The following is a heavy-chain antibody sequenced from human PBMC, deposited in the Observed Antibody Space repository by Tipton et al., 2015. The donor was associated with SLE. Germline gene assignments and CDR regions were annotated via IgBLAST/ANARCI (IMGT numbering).Heavy chain of an antibody. Sequence: GSLRLSCVASGFSVNNDYMSWVRQAPGKGLEWVSAFYSDGRTFYADSVKGRFTISTDISKNTLDLQMNSLRAEDAAIYYCARQTGVSTTFDYWGQGTLVTVSP. CDR2: FYSDGRT. D-gene: IGHD5/OR15-5a*01. CDR1: GFSVNNDY. J-gene: IGHJ4*02. CDR3: ARQTGVSTTFDY. V-gene: IGHV3-66*02.